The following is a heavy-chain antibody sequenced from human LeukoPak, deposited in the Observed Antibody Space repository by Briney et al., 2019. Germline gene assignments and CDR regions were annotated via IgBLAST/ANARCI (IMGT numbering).Heavy chain of an antibody. Sequence: GGSLRLSCAASGFTFSSYSMNWVRQAPGRGLEWVSSISSGTNYIFEADSVKGRFTVTKDTALNSLSLQMNSLRTDDTAVYYCARSAGGNYFDYWDQGTLVTVSS. J-gene: IGHJ4*02. CDR1: GFTFSSYS. D-gene: IGHD2-8*02. CDR2: ISSGTNYI. V-gene: IGHV3-21*01. CDR3: ARSAGGNYFDY.